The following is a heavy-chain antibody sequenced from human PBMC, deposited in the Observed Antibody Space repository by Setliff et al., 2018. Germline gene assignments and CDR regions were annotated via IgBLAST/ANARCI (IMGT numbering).Heavy chain of an antibody. V-gene: IGHV1-69*06. CDR3: ARDRDDGVYYDSSGYYSYYYYGMDV. Sequence: SVKVSCKASGGTFSSYAISWVRQAPGQGLEWMGRIIPIFGTANYAQKFQGRVTITADKSTSTAYMELSSLRSEDTAVYYCARDRDDGVYYDSSGYYSYYYYGMDVWGQGTTVTVSS. D-gene: IGHD3-22*01. J-gene: IGHJ6*02. CDR2: IIPIFGTA. CDR1: GGTFSSYA.